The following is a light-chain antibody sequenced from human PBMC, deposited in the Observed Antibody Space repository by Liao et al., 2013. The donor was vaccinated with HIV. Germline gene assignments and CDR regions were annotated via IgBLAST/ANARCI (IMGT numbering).Light chain of an antibody. CDR1: NIGSKS. CDR2: YDS. V-gene: IGLV3-21*01. J-gene: IGLJ2*01. CDR3: QVWDSSSDHPGV. Sequence: SYVLTQPLSVSVAPGKTARITCGGNNIGSKSVHWYQQKPGQAPVLVIYYDSDRPSGIPERFSGSNSGNTATLTISRVEAGDEADYYCQVWDSSSDHPGVFGGGTKLTVL.